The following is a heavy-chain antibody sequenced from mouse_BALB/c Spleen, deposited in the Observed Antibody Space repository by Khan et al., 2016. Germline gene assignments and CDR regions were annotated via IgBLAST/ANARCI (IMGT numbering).Heavy chain of an antibody. Sequence: EVELVESGPGLVKPSQSLSLTCTVTGYLISSDYAWNWICQFPGNILEWMGYISYSGSTSYNPSLQSRISITRDTSKNQIFLQYNSVTTEDTATYYSGRIYVFDYWGQGTALTVFS. D-gene: IGHD1-1*01. CDR3: GRIYVFDY. CDR1: GYLISSDYA. CDR2: ISYSGST. V-gene: IGHV3-2*02. J-gene: IGHJ2*01.